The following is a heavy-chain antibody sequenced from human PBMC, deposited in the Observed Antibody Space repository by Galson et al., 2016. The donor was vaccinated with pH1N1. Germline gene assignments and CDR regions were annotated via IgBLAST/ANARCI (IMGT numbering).Heavy chain of an antibody. J-gene: IGHJ5*02. Sequence: SLRLSCAASGFAFNYFAMTWVRQAPGKGLVWVSSINGRGGSTYYADSVKGRFTISRDNSRSTLYLQLSALTVDDTAVYYCAKEGRWYGGNWFDPWGQGTLVTVSS. D-gene: IGHD3-10*01. V-gene: IGHV3-23*01. CDR3: AKEGRWYGGNWFDP. CDR2: INGRGGST. CDR1: GFAFNYFA.